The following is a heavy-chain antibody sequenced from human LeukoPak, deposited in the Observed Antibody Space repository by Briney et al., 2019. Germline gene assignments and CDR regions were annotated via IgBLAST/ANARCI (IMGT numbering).Heavy chain of an antibody. CDR2: IRNDGSNK. J-gene: IGHJ5*02. V-gene: IGHV3-30*02. Sequence: GGSLRLSCAASKFTFSAYGMRWVRQAPGKGLEWVAFIRNDGSNKYYADSVRGRFTVSRDNSKNTLYLQMNSLRPEDTAVYYCAKDSSTSCHHCGQGTLVTVSS. CDR3: AKDSSTSCHH. CDR1: KFTFSAYG. D-gene: IGHD2-2*01.